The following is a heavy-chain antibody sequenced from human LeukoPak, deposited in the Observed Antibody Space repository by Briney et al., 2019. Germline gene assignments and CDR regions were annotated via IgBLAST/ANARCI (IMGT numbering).Heavy chain of an antibody. D-gene: IGHD1-26*01. Sequence: GGSLRLSCAASGFTFSNYWMSWVRQAPGKGLEWVANIQQEGSETYYVDSVKGRFTISRDNAKDSLYLQMNSLRAEDTAVYYCARDKVVGATYFDYWGHGTLVTVSS. J-gene: IGHJ4*01. CDR1: GFTFSNYW. CDR2: IQQEGSET. V-gene: IGHV3-7*01. CDR3: ARDKVVGATYFDY.